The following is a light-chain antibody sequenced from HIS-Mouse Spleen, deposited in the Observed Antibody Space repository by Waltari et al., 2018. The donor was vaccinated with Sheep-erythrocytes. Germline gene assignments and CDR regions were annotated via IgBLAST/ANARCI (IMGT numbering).Light chain of an antibody. CDR1: SSDVGGYNY. V-gene: IGLV2-11*01. Sequence: QSALTQPRSVSGSPGQSVTISCTGTSSDVGGYNYVSWYQQHPGKAPKLMIYDVSKRPSGVPDRFSGSKSGTSASLAISVLRSEDEADYYCAAWDDSLSGPVFGTGTKVTVL. J-gene: IGLJ1*01. CDR2: DVS. CDR3: AAWDDSLSGPV.